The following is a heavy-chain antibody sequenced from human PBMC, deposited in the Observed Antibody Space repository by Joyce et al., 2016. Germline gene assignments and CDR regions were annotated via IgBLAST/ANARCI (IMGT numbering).Heavy chain of an antibody. V-gene: IGHV4-59*02. J-gene: IGHJ4*02. CDR1: GGSVSPDY. D-gene: IGHD3-3*01. CDR2: THYTGST. CDR3: ARRGEDTSGYYVM. Sequence: QVQLQESGPRLVKPSETLSLTCTVSGGSVSPDYWSWIRQPPGKRLEWIGYTHYTGSTDYNASLSSRLTISVDTSRNQFSLNLASVTAADTAVYYCARRGEDTSGYYVMWGQGILVTVSS.